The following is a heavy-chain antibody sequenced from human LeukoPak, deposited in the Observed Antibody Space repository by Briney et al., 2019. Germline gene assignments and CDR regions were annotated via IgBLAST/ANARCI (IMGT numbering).Heavy chain of an antibody. Sequence: PGGSLRLSCAASGFTFSSHAMTWVRQAPGKGLEWVSGINGSGGSTFYADSVKGRFTISRDNSKNTLYLQLNSLRAEDTAVYYCAKASIAVAAKGNWFDSWGQGTLVTVSS. CDR1: GFTFSSHA. V-gene: IGHV3-23*01. CDR3: AKASIAVAAKGNWFDS. CDR2: INGSGGST. D-gene: IGHD6-19*01. J-gene: IGHJ5*01.